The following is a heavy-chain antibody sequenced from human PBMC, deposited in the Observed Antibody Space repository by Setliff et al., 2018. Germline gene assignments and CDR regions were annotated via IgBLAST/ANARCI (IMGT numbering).Heavy chain of an antibody. CDR2: ISSNGGST. CDR3: AKRGPYCSGGTCHYYFDY. Sequence: GGSLRLSCAASGFTFSSYAMHWVRQAPGKGLEYVSAISSNGGSTYYADSVKGRFAISRDNSKNTLYLQMGSLRAEDTAVYYCAKRGPYCSGGTCHYYFDYWGQGTLVTVSS. CDR1: GFTFSSYA. J-gene: IGHJ4*02. D-gene: IGHD2-15*01. V-gene: IGHV3-64*02.